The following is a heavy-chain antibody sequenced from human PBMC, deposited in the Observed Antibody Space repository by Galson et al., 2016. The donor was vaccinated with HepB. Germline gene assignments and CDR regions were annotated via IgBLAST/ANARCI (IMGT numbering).Heavy chain of an antibody. D-gene: IGHD2-8*01. CDR3: ARTKWGWFDP. Sequence: CAISGDSVSSNSAAWNWIRQSPSRGLEWLGRTYYRSKWYHDYAVSVKSRILINPDTSKNPFSLQLNSVTPEDTAVYYCARTKWGWFDPWGQGTLVTFSS. CDR2: TYYRSKWYH. J-gene: IGHJ5*02. CDR1: GDSVSSNSAA. V-gene: IGHV6-1*01.